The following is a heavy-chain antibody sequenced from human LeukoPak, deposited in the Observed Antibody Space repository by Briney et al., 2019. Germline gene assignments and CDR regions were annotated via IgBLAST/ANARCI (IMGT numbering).Heavy chain of an antibody. CDR2: IFYSGST. V-gene: IGHV4-59*08. CDR3: ARSYSVSYSMGY. Sequence: SETLSLTCTVSGGSISSYYWSWIRQPPGKGLECIGFIFYSGSTNYNPSLKSRVTISVDTSKNQFSLKLSSVTAADTALYYCARSYSVSYSMGYWGQGTLVTVSS. D-gene: IGHD1-26*01. CDR1: GGSISSYY. J-gene: IGHJ4*02.